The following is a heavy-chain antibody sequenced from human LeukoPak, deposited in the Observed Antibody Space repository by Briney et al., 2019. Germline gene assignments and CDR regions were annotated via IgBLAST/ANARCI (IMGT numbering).Heavy chain of an antibody. J-gene: IGHJ4*02. V-gene: IGHV3-21*01. CDR2: ISSSSSYI. CDR1: GFTFSSYS. D-gene: IGHD6-19*01. CDR3: ARAIAVAGTASGELDY. Sequence: PGGSLRLSCAASGFTFSSYSMNWVRQAPGKGLEWVSSISSSSSYIYYADSVKGRFTISRDNAKNSLYLQMNSLRAEDTAVYYCARAIAVAGTASGELDYWGQRTLVTVSS.